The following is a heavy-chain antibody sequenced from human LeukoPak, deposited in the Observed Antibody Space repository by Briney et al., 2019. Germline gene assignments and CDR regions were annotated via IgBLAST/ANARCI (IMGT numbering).Heavy chain of an antibody. V-gene: IGHV4-30-2*01. CDR3: ARMSDDYGDYRVDY. Sequence: SETLSLTCAVSGGSISSGGYSWSWIRQPPGKGLEWIGYIYHSGSTYYNPSLKSRVTISVDRSKNQFSLKLSSVTAADTAVYYCARMSDDYGDYRVDYWGQGTLVTVSS. CDR2: IYHSGST. CDR1: GGSISSGGYS. D-gene: IGHD4-17*01. J-gene: IGHJ4*02.